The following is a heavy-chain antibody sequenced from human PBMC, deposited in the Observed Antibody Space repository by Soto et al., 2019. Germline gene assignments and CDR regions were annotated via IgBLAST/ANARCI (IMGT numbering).Heavy chain of an antibody. Sequence: PGGSLRLSCAASGFTFTTYGMHWVRQAPGRGLEWVAVISYDGSDKDYEDSVKGRFTISRDNSKNTLDLEMMSLRADDTAVYYCAKEHSGLYSRHYFDSWGPGTLVTVSS. CDR1: GFTFTTYG. J-gene: IGHJ4*02. CDR3: AKEHSGLYSRHYFDS. CDR2: ISYDGSDK. D-gene: IGHD3-10*02. V-gene: IGHV3-30*18.